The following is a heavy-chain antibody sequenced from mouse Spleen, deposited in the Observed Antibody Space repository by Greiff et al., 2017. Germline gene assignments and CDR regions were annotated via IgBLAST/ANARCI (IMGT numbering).Heavy chain of an antibody. CDR1: GFSVTSYG. V-gene: IGHV2-2*01. J-gene: IGHJ2*01. D-gene: IGHD2-4*01. CDR2: IWRGGST. CDR3: ATYDYEDYFDY. Sequence: VKLMESGTGLVQPAQSLSITWTVSGFSVTSYGVHWVRQSPGKGLEWLGVIWRGGSTDYNAAFISRLSISKDNSKSQVFFKMNSLQADDTAIYYCATYDYEDYFDYWGQGTTLTVSS.